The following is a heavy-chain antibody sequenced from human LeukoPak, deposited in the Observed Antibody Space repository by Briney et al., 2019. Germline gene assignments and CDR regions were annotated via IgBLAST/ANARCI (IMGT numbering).Heavy chain of an antibody. D-gene: IGHD6-6*01. CDR2: ISGGGDTT. V-gene: IGHV3-23*01. J-gene: IGHJ4*02. Sequence: PGGSLRLSCAASGFTFSNYAMSWVRQAPGKGLEWVSTISGGGDTTNSADSERGRLTIARDNSKNTLYLQVDSLRAEDTAVYYCAKRGRSSPKFDYWGQGTLVTVSS. CDR1: GFTFSNYA. CDR3: AKRGRSSPKFDY.